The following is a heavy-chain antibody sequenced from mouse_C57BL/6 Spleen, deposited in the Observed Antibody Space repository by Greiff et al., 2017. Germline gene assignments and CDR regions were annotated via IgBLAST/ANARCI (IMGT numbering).Heavy chain of an antibody. Sequence: QVQLQQPGAELVKPGASVKLSCKASGYTFTSYWMHWVKQRPGLGLEWIGRIDPNSGGTKYNEKFKSKATLTVDKPSSTAYMQLSSLTSEDSAVYYCARSAYYYGSSRYFDVWGTGTTVTVSS. CDR1: GYTFTSYW. CDR2: IDPNSGGT. V-gene: IGHV1-72*01. CDR3: ARSAYYYGSSRYFDV. J-gene: IGHJ1*03. D-gene: IGHD1-1*01.